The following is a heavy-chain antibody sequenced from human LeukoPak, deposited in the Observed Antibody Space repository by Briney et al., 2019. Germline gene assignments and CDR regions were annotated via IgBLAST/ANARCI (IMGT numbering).Heavy chain of an antibody. D-gene: IGHD3-3*01. CDR2: ISGSGGST. Sequence: GGSLRLSCAASGFTFSSSAMSWVRQAPGKGLEWVSAISGSGGSTYYADSVKGRFTISRDNSKNTLYLQMNSLRAEDTAVYYCAKEGETYYDFWSGYYPVDYWGQGTLVTVSS. V-gene: IGHV3-23*01. CDR1: GFTFSSSA. CDR3: AKEGETYYDFWSGYYPVDY. J-gene: IGHJ4*02.